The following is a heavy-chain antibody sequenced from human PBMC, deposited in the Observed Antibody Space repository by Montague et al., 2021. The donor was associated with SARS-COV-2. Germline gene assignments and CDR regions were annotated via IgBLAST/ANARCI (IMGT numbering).Heavy chain of an antibody. D-gene: IGHD6-19*01. J-gene: IGHJ4*02. V-gene: IGHV4-39*01. CDR3: VAEWLAIYYFDF. CDR1: GGSISSSNYY. CDR2: LFYSGSS. Sequence: SETLSLTCTVAGGSISSSNYYWGWIRQPPGKGLEWIGSLFYSGSSLYNPCVKSRVTISVDTSKNQFSLRLSSVTAADTAVYYCVAEWLAIYYFDFWGQGTLVTVSS.